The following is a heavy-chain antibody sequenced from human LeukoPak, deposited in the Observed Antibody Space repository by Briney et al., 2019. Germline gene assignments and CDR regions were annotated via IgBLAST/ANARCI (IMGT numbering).Heavy chain of an antibody. CDR2: MSGSGGST. CDR3: ARVLRDDILTGYPYYYGMDV. D-gene: IGHD3-9*01. Sequence: GGSLRLSCAASGFTFSSYAMSWVRQAPGKGLEWVSGMSGSGGSTYYADSVKGRFTISRDNSKNTLYLQMNSLRAEDTAVYYCARVLRDDILTGYPYYYGMDVWGQGTTVTVSS. V-gene: IGHV3-23*01. J-gene: IGHJ6*02. CDR1: GFTFSSYA.